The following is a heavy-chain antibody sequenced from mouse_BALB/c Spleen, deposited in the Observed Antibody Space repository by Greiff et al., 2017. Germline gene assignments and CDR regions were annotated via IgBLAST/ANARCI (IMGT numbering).Heavy chain of an antibody. V-gene: IGHV1-54*01. Sequence: QVQLKESGAELVRPGTSVKVSCKASGYAFTNYLIEWVKQRPGQGLEWIGVINPGSGGTNYNEKFKGKATLTADKSSSTAYMQLSSLTSDDSAVYFCARTYTTGFDYWGQGTTLTVSS. CDR2: INPGSGGT. D-gene: IGHD1-1*01. J-gene: IGHJ2*01. CDR3: ARTYTTGFDY. CDR1: GYAFTNYL.